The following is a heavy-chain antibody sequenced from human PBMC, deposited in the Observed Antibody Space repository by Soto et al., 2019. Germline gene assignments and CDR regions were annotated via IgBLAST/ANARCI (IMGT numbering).Heavy chain of an antibody. Sequence: EVQLLESGGGLVQPGGSLRLSCAAGTFTFSNYASKWVRQAPGKGLEWVSVISGSGGSTYYADSVKGRFTISRDNSKNTLHLQMNSLRTEDTAVYYCASRNSGWYFDYWGQGTLVTVSS. CDR2: ISGSGGST. CDR3: ASRNSGWYFDY. CDR1: TFTFSNYA. J-gene: IGHJ4*02. D-gene: IGHD6-19*01. V-gene: IGHV3-23*01.